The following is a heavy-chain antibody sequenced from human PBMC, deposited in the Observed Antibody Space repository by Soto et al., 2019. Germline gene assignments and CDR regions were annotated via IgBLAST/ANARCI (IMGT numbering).Heavy chain of an antibody. CDR1: GYTFTHYG. CDR3: ARAAFYYASGLTTLYHMDV. V-gene: IGHV1-18*01. Sequence: GASVKVSCKASGYTFTHYGISWVRQAPGQGLEWMGWISTYNGDTNYAQKFQGRISMTTDTSTSTSYMEVRSLRSDDSAVFYCARAAFYYASGLTTLYHMDVWGKGTTVTVSS. CDR2: ISTYNGDT. D-gene: IGHD3-10*01. J-gene: IGHJ6*03.